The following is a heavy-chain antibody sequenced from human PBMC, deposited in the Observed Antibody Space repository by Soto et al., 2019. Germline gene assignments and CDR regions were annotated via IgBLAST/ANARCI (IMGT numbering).Heavy chain of an antibody. D-gene: IGHD2-2*01. J-gene: IGHJ4*02. V-gene: IGHV4-30-4*07. Sequence: SETLSLTCAVSGGSISSGGYSWSWIRQPPGKGLEWIGYIYYSGSTNYNPSLKSRVTISVDTSKNQFSLYLQMNSLKTEDTAVYYCTTEGGGYCISTSCYDRGLNSYYFDYWGQGTLVTVSS. CDR3: TTEGGGYCISTSCYDRGLNSYYFDY. CDR2: IYYSGST. CDR1: GGSISSGGYS.